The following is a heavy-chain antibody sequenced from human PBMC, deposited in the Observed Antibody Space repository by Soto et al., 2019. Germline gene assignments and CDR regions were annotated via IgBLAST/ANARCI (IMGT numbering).Heavy chain of an antibody. V-gene: IGHV1-18*01. Sequence: QIQLVQSGAEVREPGASVKVSCKAPGYTFSIYDFTWVRQAHGQGLEWMGWNSADNGDTNFAQACQGRVTMTTDSSTATACMELRSLTSEETDVYYCARRRVGTNWFDDWGQGPLVIVS. J-gene: IGHJ5*02. CDR2: NSADNGDT. D-gene: IGHD6-13*01. CDR1: GYTFSIYD. CDR3: ARRRVGTNWFDD.